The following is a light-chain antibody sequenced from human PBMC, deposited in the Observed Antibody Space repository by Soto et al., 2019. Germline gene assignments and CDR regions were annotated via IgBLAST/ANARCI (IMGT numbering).Light chain of an antibody. V-gene: IGLV1-40*01. CDR2: GNS. J-gene: IGLJ3*02. CDR1: SSNIGAGYD. Sequence: QSVLTQPPSVSGAPGQRVTIFCTGSSSNIGAGYDVHWYQQLPGTAPKLLIYGNSNRPSGVPDRFSGSKSGTSASLAITGLQAEDEADYHCQSYESSLSGSKVFGGGTKVTVL. CDR3: QSYESSLSGSKV.